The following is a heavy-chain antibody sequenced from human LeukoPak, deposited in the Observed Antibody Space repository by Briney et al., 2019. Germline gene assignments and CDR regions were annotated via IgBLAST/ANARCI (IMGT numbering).Heavy chain of an antibody. J-gene: IGHJ6*02. CDR3: ARHEEKSGGFGELFKRYYYYYGMDV. CDR2: IYYSGST. V-gene: IGHV4-61*08. D-gene: IGHD3-10*01. Sequence: SETLSLTCTVSGGSISSGDYYWSWIRQPPGKGLEWIGYIYYSGSTNYNPSLKSRVTISVDTSKNQFSLKLSSVTAADTAVYYCARHEEKSGGFGELFKRYYYYYGMDVWGQGTTVTVSS. CDR1: GGSISSGDYY.